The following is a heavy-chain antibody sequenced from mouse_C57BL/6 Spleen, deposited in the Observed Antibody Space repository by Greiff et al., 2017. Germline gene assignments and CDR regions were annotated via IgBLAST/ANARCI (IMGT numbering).Heavy chain of an antibody. D-gene: IGHD2-4*01. CDR2: FYPGSGSI. Sequence: VQLQQSGAELVKPGASVKLSCKASGYTFTEYTIHWVKQRSGQGLEWIGWFYPGSGSIKYNEKFKDKATLTADKSSSTVYMELSRLTSADSAVYFCARHEGGIYDYDPHFDYWGQGTTLTVSS. CDR3: ARHEGGIYDYDPHFDY. V-gene: IGHV1-62-2*01. CDR1: GYTFTEYT. J-gene: IGHJ2*01.